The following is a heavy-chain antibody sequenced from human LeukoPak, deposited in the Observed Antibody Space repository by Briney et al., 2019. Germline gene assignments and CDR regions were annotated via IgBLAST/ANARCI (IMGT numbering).Heavy chain of an antibody. CDR2: ISGSGGST. J-gene: IGHJ4*02. D-gene: IGHD3-22*01. V-gene: IGHV3-23*01. Sequence: QPGGSLRLSCAASGFTFSSYWMSWVRQAPGKGLEWVSLISGSGGSTYYADSVKGRFTISRDNSKNTLYLQMNSLRAEDTAVYYCAKDKTYYYDSSDYYYGFDYWGQGTLVTVSS. CDR1: GFTFSSYW. CDR3: AKDKTYYYDSSDYYYGFDY.